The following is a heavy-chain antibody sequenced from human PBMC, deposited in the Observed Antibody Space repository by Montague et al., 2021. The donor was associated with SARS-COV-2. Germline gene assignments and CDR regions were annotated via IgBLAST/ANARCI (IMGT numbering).Heavy chain of an antibody. CDR2: IFYNGGA. V-gene: IGHV4-39*02. J-gene: IGHJ4*02. D-gene: IGHD5-12*01. CDR3: ARDSRGYPGPSYFDS. Sequence: SETLSLTCTVSGGSISEGSYYWAWLRQPPGKGLEWIGSIFYNGGAYDNPSLQSRVSISVATSKLQFFLTLNSVTAADTAVYYCARDSRGYPGPSYFDSWGQGTLVTVSS. CDR1: GGSISEGSYY.